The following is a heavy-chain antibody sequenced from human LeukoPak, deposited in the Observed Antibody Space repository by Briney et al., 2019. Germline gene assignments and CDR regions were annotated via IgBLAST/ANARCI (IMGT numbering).Heavy chain of an antibody. J-gene: IGHJ5*02. CDR1: GGSLSSYY. Sequence: PSGTLSLTCTVSGGSLSSYYWSSIRQPPGQGLEWIGYIYYSGSTNNNPSLKSGVTISVATSKNQFSLKLRSVTAADTAVYYCARREQFYDFWSGYKGSWFDPWGQGTLVTV. CDR2: IYYSGST. V-gene: IGHV4-59*08. D-gene: IGHD3-3*01. CDR3: ARREQFYDFWSGYKGSWFDP.